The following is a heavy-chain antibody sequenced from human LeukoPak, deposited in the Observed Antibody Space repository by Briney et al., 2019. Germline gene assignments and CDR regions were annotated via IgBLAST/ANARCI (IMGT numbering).Heavy chain of an antibody. CDR3: ARVAEIQLWLRSAFDY. CDR2: INTDGSYT. V-gene: IGHV3-74*01. D-gene: IGHD5-18*01. J-gene: IGHJ4*02. Sequence: PGGSLRLSCGASGFTFGSYWMHWVRQAPGKGLVWVSGINTDGSYTSSADSVKGRFTISRDNAKNTLYLQMNSLRVEDTAVYYCARVAEIQLWLRSAFDYWGQGTLATVSS. CDR1: GFTFGSYW.